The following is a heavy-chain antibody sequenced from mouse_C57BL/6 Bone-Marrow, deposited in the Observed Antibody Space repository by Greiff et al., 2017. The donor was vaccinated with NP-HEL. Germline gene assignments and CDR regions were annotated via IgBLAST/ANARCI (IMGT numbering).Heavy chain of an antibody. Sequence: QVQLKESGAELVRPGASVTLSCKASGYTFTDYEMHWVKQTPVHGLEWIGAIDPETGGTAYNQKFKGKAILTADKSSSTAYMELRSLTSEDSAVYYCTRYGYWGQGTTLTVSS. CDR3: TRYGY. J-gene: IGHJ2*01. CDR2: IDPETGGT. V-gene: IGHV1-15*01. CDR1: GYTFTDYE. D-gene: IGHD1-1*01.